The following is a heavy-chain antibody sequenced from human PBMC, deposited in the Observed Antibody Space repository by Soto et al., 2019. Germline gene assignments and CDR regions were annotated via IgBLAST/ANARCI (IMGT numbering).Heavy chain of an antibody. Sequence: QVQLVQSGAEVKKPGSSVKVSCKASGGTFSSYAISWVRQAPGQGLEWMGGIIPIFGTADYAQKFQGRVTITSDEYTSTAYMELSSLRSEDTAVYYCASHSGSSPEGRYYYGMDVWGQGTTGTFSS. J-gene: IGHJ6*02. D-gene: IGHD1-26*01. CDR2: IIPIFGTA. V-gene: IGHV1-69*05. CDR1: GGTFSSYA. CDR3: ASHSGSSPEGRYYYGMDV.